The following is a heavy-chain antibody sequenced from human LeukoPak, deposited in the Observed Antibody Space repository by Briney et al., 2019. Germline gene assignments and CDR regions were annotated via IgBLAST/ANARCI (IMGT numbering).Heavy chain of an antibody. J-gene: IGHJ4*02. CDR3: ARHHSYSSGYRSFDF. CDR2: IYYSGNT. CDR1: GGAISSSSYY. Sequence: PSETLPLTCTVSGGAISSSSYYWGWIRRPPGKGLEWIGSIYYSGNTYYNPSLKSRVTISVDTSKKQFSLKLSSVTAADTAVYYCARHHSYSSGYRSFDFWGQGTLVTVSS. V-gene: IGHV4-39*01. D-gene: IGHD6-25*01.